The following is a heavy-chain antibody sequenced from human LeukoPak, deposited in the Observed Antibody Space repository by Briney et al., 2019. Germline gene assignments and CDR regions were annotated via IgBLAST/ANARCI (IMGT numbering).Heavy chain of an antibody. CDR2: IHISGSS. CDR3: ARGAGGGKTLPFDY. CDR1: GGSISSYY. D-gene: IGHD3-16*01. V-gene: IGHV4-4*09. Sequence: SETLSLTCTVSGGSISSYYWSWLRQPPGKGLEWIGYIHISGSSNYNPSLKSRVTISVDTSKNQSSLRLSSVSAADTAVYYCARGAGGGKTLPFDYWGQGILVTVSS. J-gene: IGHJ4*02.